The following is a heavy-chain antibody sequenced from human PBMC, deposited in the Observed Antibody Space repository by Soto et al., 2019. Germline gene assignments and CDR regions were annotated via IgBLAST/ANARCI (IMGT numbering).Heavy chain of an antibody. J-gene: IGHJ4*02. V-gene: IGHV4-59*01. CDR1: GGSISSYY. D-gene: IGHD3-16*02. CDR2: IYYSGST. CDR3: ARSLGELSGLFR. Sequence: PSETLSLTCAVSGGSISSYYWSWIRQPPGKGLEWIGYIYYSGSTNYNPSLKSRVTISVDTSKNQFSLKLSSVTAADTAVYYCARSLGELSGLFRWGQGTLVTVSS.